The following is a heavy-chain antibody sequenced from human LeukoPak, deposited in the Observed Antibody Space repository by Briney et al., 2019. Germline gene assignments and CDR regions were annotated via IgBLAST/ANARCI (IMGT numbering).Heavy chain of an antibody. CDR2: ISSSSSYI. CDR1: GFTFSSYS. CDR3: ASSRITIFGVAIPPSDY. V-gene: IGHV3-21*01. J-gene: IGHJ4*02. Sequence: GGSLRLSCAASGFTFSSYSMNWVRQAPGKGLEWVSSISSSSSYIYYADSVKGRFTISRDNAKNSLYLQMNSLRAEDTAVYYCASSRITIFGVAIPPSDYWGQGTLVTVSS. D-gene: IGHD3-3*01.